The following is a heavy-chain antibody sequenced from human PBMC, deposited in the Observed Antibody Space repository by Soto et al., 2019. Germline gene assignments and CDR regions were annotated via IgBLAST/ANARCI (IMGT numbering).Heavy chain of an antibody. CDR1: GGTFSSYS. CDR3: ARGSPAPQIVVVTAYWFDP. CDR2: IIPIFGTA. D-gene: IGHD2-21*02. V-gene: IGHV1-69*13. Sequence: ASVKVSCKASGGTFSSYSISWVLQAPGQGLEWMGGIIPIFGTANYAQKFQGGVTITADESTSTAYMELSSLRSEDTAVYYCARGSPAPQIVVVTAYWFDPWGQGTLVTVSS. J-gene: IGHJ5*02.